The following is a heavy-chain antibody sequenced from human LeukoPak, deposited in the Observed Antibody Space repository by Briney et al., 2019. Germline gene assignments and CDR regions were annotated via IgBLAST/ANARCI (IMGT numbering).Heavy chain of an antibody. CDR2: INHSGST. J-gene: IGHJ4*02. CDR3: ARVGKWELLRTFDY. CDR1: GGSFSGYY. Sequence: SETLSLTCAVYGGSFSGYYWSWIRQPPGKGLEWIGEINHSGSTNYNPSLKSRVTISVDTSKNQFSLKLSSVTAADTAVYYCARVGKWELLRTFDYWGQGTLVTVSS. V-gene: IGHV4-34*01. D-gene: IGHD1-26*01.